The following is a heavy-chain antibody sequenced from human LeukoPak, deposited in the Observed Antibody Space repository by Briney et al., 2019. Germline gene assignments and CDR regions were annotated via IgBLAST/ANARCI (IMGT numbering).Heavy chain of an antibody. Sequence: GESLKISCKGSGYSFTSYWFGRVRQMPGKSLEGMGIIYPGDSDTRYSPSFQGQVTISASKSISTAYLQWSSLKASDTAMYYCARRIVGANDGFDIWGQRTMVTVSS. D-gene: IGHD1-26*01. CDR2: IYPGDSDT. J-gene: IGHJ3*02. CDR1: GYSFTSYW. CDR3: ARRIVGANDGFDI. V-gene: IGHV5-51*01.